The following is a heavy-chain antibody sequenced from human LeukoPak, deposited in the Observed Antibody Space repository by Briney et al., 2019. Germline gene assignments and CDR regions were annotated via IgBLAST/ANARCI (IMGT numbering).Heavy chain of an antibody. D-gene: IGHD1-26*01. CDR1: GFTVSNY. Sequence: GGSLRLSCAASGFTVSNYMTWVRQAPGKGLEWVSVIYGGGSTYYADSVKGRFTISRDTSKNTLYLQMNSLRAEDTAVYYCARDLSSVGLRNWFDPWGQGTLVTVSS. CDR2: IYGGGST. V-gene: IGHV3-66*01. CDR3: ARDLSSVGLRNWFDP. J-gene: IGHJ5*02.